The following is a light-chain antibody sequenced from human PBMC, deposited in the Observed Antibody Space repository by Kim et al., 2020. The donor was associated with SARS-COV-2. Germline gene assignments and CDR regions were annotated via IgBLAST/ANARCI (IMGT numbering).Light chain of an antibody. CDR1: TGSIDDNY. CDR3: QSYNRNNVL. V-gene: IGLV6-57*02. CDR2: EDD. Sequence: GKALTISGTGSTGSIDDNYVQWYQQRPGSVPTIVIYEDDQRPSGVSDRFSGSIDNSSNSASLTISGLRTEDEADYYCQSYNRNNVLFGGGTQLTVL. J-gene: IGLJ2*01.